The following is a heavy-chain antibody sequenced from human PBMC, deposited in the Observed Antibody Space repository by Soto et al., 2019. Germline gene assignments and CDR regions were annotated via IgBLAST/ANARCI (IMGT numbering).Heavy chain of an antibody. CDR3: ARSRSSSWYPCGYYYGMDV. CDR2: IYHSGST. J-gene: IGHJ6*02. D-gene: IGHD6-13*01. V-gene: IGHV4-4*02. Sequence: QVQLQESGPGLVKPSGTLSLTCAVSGGSISSSNWWSWVRQPPGKGLEWIGEIYHSGSTNYNPSLKSRVTRAVDKSKNQFSLKLSSVTAADTAVYYCARSRSSSWYPCGYYYGMDVWGQGTTVTVSS. CDR1: GGSISSSNW.